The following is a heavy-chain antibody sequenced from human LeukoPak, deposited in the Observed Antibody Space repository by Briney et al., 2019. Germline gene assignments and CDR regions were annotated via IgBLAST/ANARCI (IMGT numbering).Heavy chain of an antibody. CDR3: ARDSVAGDNFDY. Sequence: GGSLRLSCAASGFTFSSYSMNWVRQAPGKGLEWVAVISYDGSNKYYADSVKGRFTISRDNSKNTLYLQMNSLRAEDTAVYYCARDSVAGDNFDYWGQGTLVTVSS. CDR1: GFTFSSYS. CDR2: ISYDGSNK. D-gene: IGHD6-19*01. J-gene: IGHJ4*02. V-gene: IGHV3-30*03.